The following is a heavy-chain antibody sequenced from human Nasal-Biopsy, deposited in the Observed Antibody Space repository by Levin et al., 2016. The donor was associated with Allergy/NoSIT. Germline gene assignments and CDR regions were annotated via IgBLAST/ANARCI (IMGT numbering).Heavy chain of an antibody. CDR1: GGSISSSSRY. Sequence: SETLSLTCTVSGGSISSSSRYWAWIRQPPGKGLEWIGSLQYGGNTYYNPSLNSRVTMSVDTSKNHFSLRLNSVTAADTAVYYCARSETPGMATLGSYWGQGTLVTVSS. V-gene: IGHV4-39*02. CDR3: ARSETPGMATLGSY. D-gene: IGHD5-24*01. J-gene: IGHJ4*02. CDR2: LQYGGNT.